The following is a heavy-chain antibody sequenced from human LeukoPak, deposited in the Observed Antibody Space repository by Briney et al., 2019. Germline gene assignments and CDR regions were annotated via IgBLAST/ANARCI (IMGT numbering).Heavy chain of an antibody. CDR1: GFTFSSYW. CDR3: AREVYDFWSMGTHFDY. D-gene: IGHD3-3*01. CDR2: IKQDGSEK. V-gene: IGHV3-7*01. J-gene: IGHJ4*02. Sequence: PGGSLRLSCAASGFTFSSYWMSWVRQAPGKGLEWVANIKQDGSEKYYVDSVKGRFTISRDNAKNSLYLQMNSLRAEDTAVYYCAREVYDFWSMGTHFDYWGQGTLVTVSS.